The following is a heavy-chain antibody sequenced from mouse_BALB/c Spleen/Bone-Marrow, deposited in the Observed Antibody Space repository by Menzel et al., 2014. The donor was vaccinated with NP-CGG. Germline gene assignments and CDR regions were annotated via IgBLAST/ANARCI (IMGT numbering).Heavy chain of an antibody. D-gene: IGHD1-2*01. Sequence: VQLQQSGPELVKPGASVKMSCKASGYTFTSYVMHWVKQKPGQGLEWIGYINPYNDGSKYNEKFKGKATLTSDKSSSTAFMELSSLTSEDSAVYCCAKYYYGYYFDYWGQGTTLTVSA. CDR3: AKYYYGYYFDY. CDR1: GYTFTSYV. V-gene: IGHV1-14*01. J-gene: IGHJ2*01. CDR2: INPYNDGS.